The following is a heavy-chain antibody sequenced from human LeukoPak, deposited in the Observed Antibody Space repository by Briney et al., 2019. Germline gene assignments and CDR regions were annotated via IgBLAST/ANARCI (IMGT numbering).Heavy chain of an antibody. V-gene: IGHV4-38-2*02. Sequence: SETLSLTCTVSGYSISSGYYWGWIRQPPGKGLEWIGSIYHSGSTYYSPSLKSRVTISVDTSKNQFSLMLSSVTAADTAVYYCARDGTVTGTTLDYWGQGTLVTVSS. D-gene: IGHD1-7*01. CDR2: IYHSGST. CDR3: ARDGTVTGTTLDY. J-gene: IGHJ4*02. CDR1: GYSISSGYY.